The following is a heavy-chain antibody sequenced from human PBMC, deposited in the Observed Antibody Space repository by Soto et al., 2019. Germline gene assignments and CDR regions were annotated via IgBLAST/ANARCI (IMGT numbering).Heavy chain of an antibody. D-gene: IGHD3-22*01. CDR2: ISYDGSNK. Sequence: GGSLRLSCAASGFTFSSYAMHWVRQAPGKGLEWVAVISYDGSNKYYADSVKGRFTISRDNSKNTLYLQMDSLGAEDTAIYYCAKVVGDGNDYYDFWGQGTLVTVSS. CDR3: AKVVGDGNDYYDF. V-gene: IGHV3-30-3*01. CDR1: GFTFSSYA. J-gene: IGHJ4*02.